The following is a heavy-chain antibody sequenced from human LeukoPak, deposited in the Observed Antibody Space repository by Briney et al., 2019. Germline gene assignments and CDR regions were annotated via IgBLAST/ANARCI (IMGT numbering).Heavy chain of an antibody. J-gene: IGHJ5*02. CDR2: IYYSGST. CDR3: ARGKDTMSS. V-gene: IGHV4-59*01. D-gene: IGHD3-22*01. Sequence: SETLSLTCTVSGGSISSYCWSWIRQPPGKGLEWIGYIYYSGSTNYNPSLKSRVTISVDTSKNQFPLKLSSVTAADTAVYYCARGKDTMSSWGQGTLVTVPS. CDR1: GGSISSYC.